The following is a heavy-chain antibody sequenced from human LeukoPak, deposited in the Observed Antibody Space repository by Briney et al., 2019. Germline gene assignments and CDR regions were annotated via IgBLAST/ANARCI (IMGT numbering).Heavy chain of an antibody. J-gene: IGHJ4*02. V-gene: IGHV1-18*01. Sequence: ASVKVSCKASGYTFTSYGISWVRQAPGQGLEWMGWISAYNGNTNYAQKLQGRVTMTTDTSTSKAYMELRSLRSDDTAVYYCARWGRYDILTGYYSRDWNGDYWGQGTLVTVSS. CDR3: ARWGRYDILTGYYSRDWNGDY. D-gene: IGHD3-9*01. CDR2: ISAYNGNT. CDR1: GYTFTSYG.